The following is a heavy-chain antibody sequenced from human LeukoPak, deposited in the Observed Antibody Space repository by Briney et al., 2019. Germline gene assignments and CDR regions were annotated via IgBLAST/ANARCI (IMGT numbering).Heavy chain of an antibody. CDR2: IYSGGST. CDR3: ARDARGGMDV. Sequence: GGSLRLSCAASGFTVSSNYMSWVRQAPGKGLEWASVIYSGGSTYYADSVKGRFTISRHNSKNTLYLQMNSLRAEDTAVYYCARDARGGMDVWGQGTTVTVSS. D-gene: IGHD6-6*01. V-gene: IGHV3-53*04. CDR1: GFTVSSNY. J-gene: IGHJ6*02.